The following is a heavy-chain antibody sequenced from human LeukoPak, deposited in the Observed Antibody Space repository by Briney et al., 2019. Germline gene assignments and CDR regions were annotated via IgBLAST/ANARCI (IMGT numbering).Heavy chain of an antibody. CDR1: GYTFTSYG. D-gene: IGHD3-22*01. CDR3: ARGLGDYYDSSGYYFGLVPSDY. J-gene: IGHJ4*02. V-gene: IGHV1-18*01. CDR2: ISAYNGNT. Sequence: GASVKVSCKASGYTFTSYGISWVRQAPGQGLEWMGWISAYNGNTNYAQKLQGRVTMTTDTSTSTAYMELRSLRSDDTAVYYCARGLGDYYDSSGYYFGLVPSDYWGQGTLVTVSS.